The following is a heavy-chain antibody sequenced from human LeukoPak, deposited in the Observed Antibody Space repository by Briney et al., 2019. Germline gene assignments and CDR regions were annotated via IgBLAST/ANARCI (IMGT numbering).Heavy chain of an antibody. V-gene: IGHV3-7*01. Sequence: GGSLRLSCAASGFTFSSYWMSWVRQGPGKGLEWVANINHAGSEKHYEDSVKGRFTISRDNARNSVYLQANSLRVEDTAVFYCARIGYSSSSFDYWGQGTLVTVPS. CDR3: ARIGYSSSSFDY. CDR2: INHAGSEK. D-gene: IGHD6-6*01. CDR1: GFTFSSYW. J-gene: IGHJ4*02.